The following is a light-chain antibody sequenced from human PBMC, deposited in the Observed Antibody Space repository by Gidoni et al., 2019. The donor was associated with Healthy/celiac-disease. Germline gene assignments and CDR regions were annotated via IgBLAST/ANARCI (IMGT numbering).Light chain of an antibody. CDR1: QSVSSSY. V-gene: IGKV3-20*01. CDR2: GAS. Sequence: EIVLTQSPGTLSLSPGERATLSCRASQSVSSSYLAWYQQKPGQAPRPLIYGASSRATGIPDRFSGSGSGTDFTLTISRLEPEDCAVYYCQQYGSSPPWTFXXXTKVEIK. CDR3: QQYGSSPPWT. J-gene: IGKJ1*01.